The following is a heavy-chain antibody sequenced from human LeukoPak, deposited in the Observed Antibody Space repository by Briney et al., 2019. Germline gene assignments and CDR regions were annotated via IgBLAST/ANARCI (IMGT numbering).Heavy chain of an antibody. J-gene: IGHJ4*02. V-gene: IGHV3-15*01. CDR3: TSLSSGWYRADY. D-gene: IGHD6-19*01. CDR2: IKSKTDGGTT. CDR1: GFTFSNAW. Sequence: GGSLRLSCAASGFTFSNAWMIWVRQAPGKGLEWVGRIKSKTDGGTTDYAAPVKGRFTISRDDSKHTLYPQMNSLKTEDTAVYYCTSLSSGWYRADYWGQGTLVTVSS.